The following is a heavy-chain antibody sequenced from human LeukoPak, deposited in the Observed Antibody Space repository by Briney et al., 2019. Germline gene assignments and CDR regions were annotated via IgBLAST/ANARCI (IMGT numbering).Heavy chain of an antibody. CDR3: ARDVPAYDFWSGDAFDI. D-gene: IGHD3-3*01. J-gene: IGHJ3*02. CDR2: IKEDGSEK. Sequence: QSGGSLRLSCAASGFTFSSYWMNWVRQAPGKGLEWVANIKEDGSEKYYGDSVKGRFTISRDNAKSSLYLQMNSLRAEDAAVYYCARDVPAYDFWSGDAFDIWGQGTMVTASS. V-gene: IGHV3-7*01. CDR1: GFTFSSYW.